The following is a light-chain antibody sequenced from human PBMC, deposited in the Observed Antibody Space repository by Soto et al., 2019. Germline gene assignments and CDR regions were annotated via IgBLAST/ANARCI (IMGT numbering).Light chain of an antibody. J-gene: IGLJ1*01. CDR1: SSNIGSNT. CDR3: AAWDDSMNGRV. Sequence: QSVLTQPPSASGTPGQRVTISCSGSSSNIGSNTVNWYQQLPGTAPKLLIYRNVQRPSGVPDRFSGSKSGTSASLAISGLQSEDEDDYYCAAWDDSMNGRVFGTGTKVTVL. V-gene: IGLV1-44*01. CDR2: RNV.